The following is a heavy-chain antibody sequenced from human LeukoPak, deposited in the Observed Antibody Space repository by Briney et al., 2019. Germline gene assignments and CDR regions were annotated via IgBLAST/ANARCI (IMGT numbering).Heavy chain of an antibody. J-gene: IGHJ4*02. D-gene: IGHD1-7*01. CDR2: IVPVFGTV. V-gene: IGHV1-69*01. CDR3: ARDGLAITGTMGYFDS. Sequence: SVKVSCKTSGGTFINLPISWVRQAPGQGLEWMGGIVPVFGTVKYAQKFQGRVTITADESTSASYMEVTGLTSEDTAVYYCARDGLAITGTMGYFDSWGQGTLVTVSS. CDR1: GGTFINLP.